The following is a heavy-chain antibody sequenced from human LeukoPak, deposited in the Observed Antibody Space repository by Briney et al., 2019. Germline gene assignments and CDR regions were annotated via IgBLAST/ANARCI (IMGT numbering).Heavy chain of an antibody. CDR1: GYTFTSYY. CDR3: AREESGGYFDY. D-gene: IGHD2-8*02. J-gene: IGHJ4*02. Sequence: GASVKVSCKASGYTFTSYYTHWVRQAPGQGLEWMGLINPSGTGTNYAQKFQGRVTMTRDTSTSTVYMELSGLRSEDTAVYYCAREESGGYFDYWGQGTLVTVSS. CDR2: INPSGTGT. V-gene: IGHV1-46*01.